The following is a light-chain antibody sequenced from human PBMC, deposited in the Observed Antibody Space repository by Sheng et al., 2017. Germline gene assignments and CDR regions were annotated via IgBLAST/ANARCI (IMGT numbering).Light chain of an antibody. CDR1: GHWQL. CDR2: AAS. J-gene: IGKJ2*03. CDR3: QKYNGAPYS. Sequence: DVHDDPRLHPPSSASVGDRVTITCRAESGHWQLFSPGINRNQGNLPNLLIYAASTLQSGVPSRFSGSGSRTDFTLTISSLQPEDVATYYCQKYNGAPYSFGQGTKLEI. V-gene: IGKV1-27*01.